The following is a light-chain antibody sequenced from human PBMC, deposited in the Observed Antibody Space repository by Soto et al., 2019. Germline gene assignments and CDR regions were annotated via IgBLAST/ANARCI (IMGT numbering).Light chain of an antibody. Sequence: QSALTQPPSASGSPGQSVTISCTGTSSDVGAYNYVSWYQQHPGKAPKLMIYEGTKRPSGVPDRFSGSKSGNTASLTVSGLQAEDEADYYCSSYAGSNNVVFGGGTKLTVL. CDR2: EGT. V-gene: IGLV2-8*01. J-gene: IGLJ2*01. CDR1: SSDVGAYNY. CDR3: SSYAGSNNVV.